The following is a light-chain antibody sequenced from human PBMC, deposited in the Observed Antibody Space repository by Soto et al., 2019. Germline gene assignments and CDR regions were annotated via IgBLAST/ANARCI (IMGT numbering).Light chain of an antibody. V-gene: IGKV1-5*01. Sequence: DIQMTHSPSTLSGSLGDRVTVSCRASQTIFDWLALYQRKPGRAPNLLIYDASSLQSGVPSTFSGSGSGTEFTLTISSLQPGDFATYYCQQYNSYPWTFGQGTKVDIK. CDR1: QTIFDW. CDR2: DAS. J-gene: IGKJ1*01. CDR3: QQYNSYPWT.